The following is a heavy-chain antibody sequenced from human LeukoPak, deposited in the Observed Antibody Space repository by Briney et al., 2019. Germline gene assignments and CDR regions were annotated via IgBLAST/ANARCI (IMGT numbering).Heavy chain of an antibody. J-gene: IGHJ5*02. Sequence: SETLSLTCTVSGGSISSYYWSWIRQPPGKGLAWIGYIYYSGSTNYNPSLKSRVTISVDTSKNQFSLKLSSVTAADTAVYYCARGRPVLRFLEWLSGFDPWGQGTLVTVSS. V-gene: IGHV4-59*01. CDR1: GGSISSYY. D-gene: IGHD3-3*01. CDR3: ARGRPVLRFLEWLSGFDP. CDR2: IYYSGST.